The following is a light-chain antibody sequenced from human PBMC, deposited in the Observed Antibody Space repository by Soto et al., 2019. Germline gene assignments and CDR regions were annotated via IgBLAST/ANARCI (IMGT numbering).Light chain of an antibody. Sequence: EMVMTQSPATLSVSPGGRATLSCMASQTVSSNLAWYQQKPGQAPRLLIFGASTRATGIPARFSGSGSGTEFTLTISSLQSEDFAVYYCQQYITWPRTFGQGTKVDIK. J-gene: IGKJ1*01. CDR1: QTVSSN. CDR2: GAS. CDR3: QQYITWPRT. V-gene: IGKV3-15*01.